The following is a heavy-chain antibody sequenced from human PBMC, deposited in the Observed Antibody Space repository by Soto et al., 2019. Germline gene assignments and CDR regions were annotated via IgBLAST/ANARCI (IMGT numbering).Heavy chain of an antibody. D-gene: IGHD3-10*01. CDR2: INSDGSST. CDR1: GFNFSSYW. J-gene: IGHJ4*02. V-gene: IGHV3-74*01. Sequence: EVQLVESGGGLVQPGGSLRLSCAASGFNFSSYWMHWVRQAPGKGLVWVSRINSDGSSTAYADSVKGRFTISRDNAKNMLYVQMTSLRAEDTAVYYCAGDSGKKRGMDVGGQGTLVTVSS. CDR3: AGDSGKKRGMDV.